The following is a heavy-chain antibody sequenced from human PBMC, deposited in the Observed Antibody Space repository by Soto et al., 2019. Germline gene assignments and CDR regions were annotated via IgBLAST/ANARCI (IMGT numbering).Heavy chain of an antibody. J-gene: IGHJ6*02. CDR1: GGSITSSY. CDR3: ARGEDAFFYYGLDV. Sequence: SETLSLSCTVSGGSITSSYWSWIRRPPGKGLEWIAYIYGTGISGYTPSTSYNPSLNSRVTMSVDTSKSQFSLKLTSVTAADTAVYYCARGEDAFFYYGLDVWGQGITVTVSS. CDR2: IYGTGISGYTPST. V-gene: IGHV4-59*01.